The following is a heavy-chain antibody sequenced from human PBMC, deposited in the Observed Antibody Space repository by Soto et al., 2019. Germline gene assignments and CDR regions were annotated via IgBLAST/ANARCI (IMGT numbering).Heavy chain of an antibody. D-gene: IGHD2-2*01. J-gene: IGHJ5*02. CDR1: GYTFTGYY. Sequence: ASVKVSCKASGYTFTGYYMHWVRQAPGQGLEWMGWINPNSGGTNYAQKFQGRVTMTRDTSISTAYMELSRLRSDDTAVYYCARDHSVTEYCSSTSCYGFDPWRQVTLVTVSS. V-gene: IGHV1-2*02. CDR2: INPNSGGT. CDR3: ARDHSVTEYCSSTSCYGFDP.